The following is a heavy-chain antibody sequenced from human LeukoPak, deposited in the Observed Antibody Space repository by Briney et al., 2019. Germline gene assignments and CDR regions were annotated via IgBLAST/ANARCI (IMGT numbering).Heavy chain of an antibody. CDR2: ISSSGSAI. V-gene: IGHV3-48*03. D-gene: IGHD3-10*01. J-gene: IGHJ4*02. CDR3: ARDFRLTMVRGVASFDY. Sequence: GGSLRLSCAASGFTFTSYAMNWVRQAPGKGLEWVSYISSSGSAIYYADSVKGRFTISRDNAKNSLYLQMNSLRAEDTAVYYCARDFRLTMVRGVASFDYWGQGTLVTVSS. CDR1: GFTFTSYA.